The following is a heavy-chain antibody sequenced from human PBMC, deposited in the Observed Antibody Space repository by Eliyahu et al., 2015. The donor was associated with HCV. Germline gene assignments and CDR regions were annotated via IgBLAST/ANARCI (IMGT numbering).Heavy chain of an antibody. V-gene: IGHV1-18*01. Sequence: QVQLVPPGAEVKKPGASVKXSCKASGYTFTSYGISWVRQAPGQGLEWMGWISAYNGNTNYAQKLQGRVTMTTDTSTSTAYMELRSLRSDDTAVYYCASLGYCSSTSCQDFDYWGQGTLVTVSS. CDR1: GYTFTSYG. CDR2: ISAYNGNT. J-gene: IGHJ4*02. D-gene: IGHD2-2*01. CDR3: ASLGYCSSTSCQDFDY.